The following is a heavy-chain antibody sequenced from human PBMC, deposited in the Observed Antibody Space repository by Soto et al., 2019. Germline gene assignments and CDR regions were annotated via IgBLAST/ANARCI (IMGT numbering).Heavy chain of an antibody. D-gene: IGHD3-3*01. CDR1: GFSLSTSGVG. V-gene: IGHV2-5*01. CDR2: IYWNDDK. Sequence: QITLKESGPTLVNPTQTLTLTCTFSGFSLSTSGVGVGWIRQPPGKALEWLALIYWNDDKRYSPSLKSRLTITKDTSKNQVVLTMTNMDPVDTATYYCAHSGSITIFGVVTELDYWGQGTLVTVSS. J-gene: IGHJ4*02. CDR3: AHSGSITIFGVVTELDY.